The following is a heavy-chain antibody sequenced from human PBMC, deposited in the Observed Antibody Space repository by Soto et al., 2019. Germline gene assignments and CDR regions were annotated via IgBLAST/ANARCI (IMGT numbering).Heavy chain of an antibody. CDR2: IYYSGST. J-gene: IGHJ5*02. V-gene: IGHV4-39*01. D-gene: IGHD1-7*01. CDR3: ARHNNWNSGWFDP. Sequence: PSETLSLTCTVSGGSISSSSYYWGWIRQPPGKWLEWIGSIYYSGSTYYNPSLKSRVTISVDTSKNQFSLKLSSVTAADTAVYYCARHNNWNSGWFDPWGQGTLVTVYS. CDR1: GGSISSSSYY.